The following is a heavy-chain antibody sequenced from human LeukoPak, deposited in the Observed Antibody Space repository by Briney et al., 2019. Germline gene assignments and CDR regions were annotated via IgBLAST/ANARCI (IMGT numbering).Heavy chain of an antibody. CDR2: IKQDGSEK. CDR3: ARGALSWLRPIYFDY. CDR1: GFTFSSYW. J-gene: IGHJ4*02. Sequence: GGSLRLSCAASGFTFSSYWMSWVRQAPGKGPERVANIKQDGSEKYYVDSVKGRFTISRDNAKNSLYLQMNSLRAEDTAVYYCARGALSWLRPIYFDYWGQGTLVTVSS. D-gene: IGHD5-12*01. V-gene: IGHV3-7*03.